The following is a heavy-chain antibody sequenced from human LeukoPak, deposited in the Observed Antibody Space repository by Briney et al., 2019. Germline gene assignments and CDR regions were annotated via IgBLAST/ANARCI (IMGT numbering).Heavy chain of an antibody. CDR1: GGSISSGSYY. CDR3: AKSGGYGLIDY. CDR2: IYTSGST. Sequence: PSETLSLTCTVSGGSISSGSYYWSWIRQPAGKGLEWIGRIYTSGSTNYNPSLKSRVTISVDTSKNQFSLKLSSVTAADTAVYYCAKSGGYGLIDYWGQGTLVTVSS. V-gene: IGHV4-61*02. J-gene: IGHJ4*02. D-gene: IGHD1-26*01.